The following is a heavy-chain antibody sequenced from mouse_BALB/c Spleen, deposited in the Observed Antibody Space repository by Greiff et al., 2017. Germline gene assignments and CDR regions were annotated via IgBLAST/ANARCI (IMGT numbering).Heavy chain of an antibody. D-gene: IGHD1-2*01. Sequence: VQLQQSGAELVRPGALVKLSCKASGFNIKDYYMHWVKQRPEQGLEWIGWIDPENGNTIYDPKFQGKASITADTSSNTADLQLSSLTSEDTAVYYSITTATGFAYWGQGTLVTVSA. CDR1: GFNIKDYY. CDR2: IDPENGNT. J-gene: IGHJ3*01. V-gene: IGHV14-1*02. CDR3: ITTATGFAY.